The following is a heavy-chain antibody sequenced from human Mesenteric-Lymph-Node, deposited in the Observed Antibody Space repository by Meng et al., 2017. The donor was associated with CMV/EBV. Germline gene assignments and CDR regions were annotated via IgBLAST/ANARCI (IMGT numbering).Heavy chain of an antibody. CDR2: VYHTGVT. V-gene: IGHV4-31*02. Sequence: TVSGRSVISGGYYWSWIRQKPGQGLEWIGYVYHTGVTYYNPSLESRVTLSIDTSKNQFFLNLTSVTAADTAVYYCARDFGSNENCFDPWGQGTLVTVSS. CDR3: ARDFGSNENCFDP. D-gene: IGHD3-3*01. CDR1: GRSVISGGYY. J-gene: IGHJ5*02.